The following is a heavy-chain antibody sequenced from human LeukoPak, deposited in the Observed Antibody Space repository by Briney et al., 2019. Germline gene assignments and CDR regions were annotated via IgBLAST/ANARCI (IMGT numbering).Heavy chain of an antibody. CDR3: ASQGVAAAGTGYYMDV. V-gene: IGHV4-4*07. CDR2: IYTSGST. D-gene: IGHD6-13*01. CDR1: GGSISSYY. Sequence: SETLSLTCTVSGGSISSYYWSWIRQPAGKGLEWIGRIYTSGSTNYNPSLKSRVTMSVDTSKNQFSLKLSSVTAADTAVYYCASQGVAAAGTGYYMDVWGKGTTVTVSS. J-gene: IGHJ6*03.